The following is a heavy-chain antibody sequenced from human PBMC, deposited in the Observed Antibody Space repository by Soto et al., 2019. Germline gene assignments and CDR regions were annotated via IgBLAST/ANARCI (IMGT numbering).Heavy chain of an antibody. J-gene: IGHJ6*04. Sequence: EVQLVESGGGLVQPGGSLRLSCAVSGFTFSDHQMDWVRQAPGKGMEWVGRSRDKGEAYSTVYAASVEGRFTISRDDSRNSLYLQMNSLKTEDTAVYYCAAIRLGMDVCGKGTTVTVSS. CDR3: AAIRLGMDV. V-gene: IGHV3-72*01. CDR2: SRDKGEAYST. CDR1: GFTFSDHQ.